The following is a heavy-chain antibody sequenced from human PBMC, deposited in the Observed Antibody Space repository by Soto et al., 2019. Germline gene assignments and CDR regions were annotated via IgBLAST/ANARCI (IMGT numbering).Heavy chain of an antibody. J-gene: IGHJ4*02. Sequence: GESLKISCKGSGYSFAGYWITWVRQKPGKGLEWMGRIDPSDSQTYYSPSFRGHVTISVTKSITTVFLQWSSLRASDTAMYYCARQIYDSDTGPNFQYYFDSWVQGTPVTVSS. CDR2: IDPSDSQT. D-gene: IGHD3-22*01. V-gene: IGHV5-10-1*01. CDR3: ARQIYDSDTGPNFQYYFDS. CDR1: GYSFAGYW.